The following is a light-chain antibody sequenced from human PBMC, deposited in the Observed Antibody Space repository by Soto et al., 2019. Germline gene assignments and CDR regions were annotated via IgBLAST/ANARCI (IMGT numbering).Light chain of an antibody. CDR2: DVS. J-gene: IGKJ1*01. Sequence: QSPSALSASVGDKVTITCRASQSIGDSLAWYQQKPGKAPYLLISDVSSLERGVPSRFSGSGSGTEFTLTISSMQPDDFATFYCQQYNGYSRTFGQGTKV. CDR3: QQYNGYSRT. CDR1: QSIGDS. V-gene: IGKV1-5*01.